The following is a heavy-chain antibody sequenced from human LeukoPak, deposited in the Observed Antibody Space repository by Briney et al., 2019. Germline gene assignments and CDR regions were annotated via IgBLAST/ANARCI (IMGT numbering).Heavy chain of an antibody. CDR1: GFTLSSYA. CDR2: ISGNAGST. V-gene: IGHV3-23*01. J-gene: IGHJ4*02. D-gene: IGHD5-18*01. CDR3: ARDMGYNYGFFDS. Sequence: GGSLRLSCAASGFTLSSYAMSWVRQAPGKGLEWVSLISGNAGSTYYADSVKGPFTISRDNPKNTLYLQINSLSPDDTAVYYCARDMGYNYGFFDSWGQGTLVTVSS.